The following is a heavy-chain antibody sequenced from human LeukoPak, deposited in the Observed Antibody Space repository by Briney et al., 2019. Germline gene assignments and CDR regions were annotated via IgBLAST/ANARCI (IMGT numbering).Heavy chain of an antibody. CDR3: ARYPYSSGWPYYYYGMDV. V-gene: IGHV1-2*02. D-gene: IGHD6-19*01. CDR1: GYTFTGYY. CDR2: SNPNSGGT. Sequence: GASVKVSCQASGYTFTGYYMHWVGQAPGQGLEWMGWSNPNSGGTHYAQKFQGRVTMTRETSISTAYIELSRLRSDDTAVYYCARYPYSSGWPYYYYGMDVWGQGTTVTVSS. J-gene: IGHJ6*02.